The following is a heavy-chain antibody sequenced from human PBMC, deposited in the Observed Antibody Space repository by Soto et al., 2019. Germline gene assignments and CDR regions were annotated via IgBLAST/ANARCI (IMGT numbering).Heavy chain of an antibody. J-gene: IGHJ4*02. CDR2: ISGSGDTT. Sequence: GGSLRLSCTASGFTFSNYAMTWVRQAPGKGLEWVSTISGSGDTTYYADSVKGRFTISRDNSKNTLYLQMNSLRAEDTAVYYCAQKRYYGAFDYWGQGTLVTVSS. D-gene: IGHD3-3*01. CDR3: AQKRYYGAFDY. V-gene: IGHV3-23*01. CDR1: GFTFSNYA.